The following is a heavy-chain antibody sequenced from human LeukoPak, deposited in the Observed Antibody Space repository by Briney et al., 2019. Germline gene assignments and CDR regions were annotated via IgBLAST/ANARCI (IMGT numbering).Heavy chain of an antibody. J-gene: IGHJ6*03. CDR2: INHSGST. D-gene: IGHD5-18*01. V-gene: IGHV4-34*01. Sequence: PSETLSLTCAVYGGSFSGYYWSWIRQPPGKGLEWIGEINHSGSTNYNPSLKSRVTISVDTSKNQFSLKLSSVTAADTAVYYCARDEKGYSYGYHYYYMDVWGKGTTVTISS. CDR1: GGSFSGYY. CDR3: ARDEKGYSYGYHYYYMDV.